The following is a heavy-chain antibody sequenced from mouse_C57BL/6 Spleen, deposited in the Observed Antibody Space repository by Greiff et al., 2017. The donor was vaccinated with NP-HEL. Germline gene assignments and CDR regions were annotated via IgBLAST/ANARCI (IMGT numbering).Heavy chain of an antibody. V-gene: IGHV5-17*01. Sequence: EVKLVESGGGLVKPGGSLKLSCAASGFIFSDYGMHWVRQAPEKGLEWVAYISSGSSTIYYADTVKGRFTISRDNAENTLFLQMTSLRSEDTAMYYCAGLHWYFDVWGTGTTVTVSS. CDR3: AGLHWYFDV. CDR1: GFIFSDYG. J-gene: IGHJ1*03. D-gene: IGHD2-2*01. CDR2: ISSGSSTI.